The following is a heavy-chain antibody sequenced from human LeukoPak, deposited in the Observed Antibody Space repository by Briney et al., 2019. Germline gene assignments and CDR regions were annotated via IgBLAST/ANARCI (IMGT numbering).Heavy chain of an antibody. V-gene: IGHV3-21*01. D-gene: IGHD1-26*01. J-gene: IGHJ4*02. CDR1: GFTFSSYS. CDR2: ISSSSSYI. Sequence: GGSLRLSCAASGFTFSSYSMNWVRQAPGKGLEWVSSISSSSSYIYYADSVKGRFIISRDNAKNSLYLQMNSLRAEDTAVYYCARDGIVGATNGFDYWGQGTLVTVSS. CDR3: ARDGIVGATNGFDY.